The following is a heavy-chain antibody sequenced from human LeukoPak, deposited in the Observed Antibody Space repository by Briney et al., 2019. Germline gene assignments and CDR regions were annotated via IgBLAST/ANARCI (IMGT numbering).Heavy chain of an antibody. CDR2: IYHSGST. J-gene: IGHJ4*02. V-gene: IGHV4-38-2*01. CDR1: GYSISSGYY. Sequence: KPSETLSLTCAVSGYSISSGYYWGWIRQPPGKGLEWIGSIYHSGSTYYNPSLKSRVTISVDTSKNQLSLKLSSVTAADTAVYYCARRNWGDYWGQGTLVTVSS. CDR3: ARRNWGDY. D-gene: IGHD7-27*01.